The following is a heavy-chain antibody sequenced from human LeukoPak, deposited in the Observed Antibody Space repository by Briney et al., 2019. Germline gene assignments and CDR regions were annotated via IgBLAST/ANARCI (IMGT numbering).Heavy chain of an antibody. CDR3: GRERPDSRNLDS. Sequence: GGSLRLSCAASGFTFSSYGMSWVRQAPGKGLEWVSAISGSGGSTYYADSVKGRFTISRDNSKNTLYLQMNSLRAEDTAVYYCGRERPDSRNLDSWGRGALVTVSS. CDR2: ISGSGGST. J-gene: IGHJ4*02. CDR1: GFTFSSYG. D-gene: IGHD1-14*01. V-gene: IGHV3-23*01.